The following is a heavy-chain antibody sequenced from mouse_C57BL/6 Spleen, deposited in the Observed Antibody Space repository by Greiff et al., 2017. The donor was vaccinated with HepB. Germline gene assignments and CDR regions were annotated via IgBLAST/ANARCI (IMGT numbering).Heavy chain of an antibody. D-gene: IGHD1-1*01. CDR2: IYPGGGYT. Sequence: QVQLQQSGAELVRPGTSVKMSCKASGYTFTNYWIGWAKQRPGHGLEWIGDIYPGGGYTNYNEKFKGKATLTADKSSSTAYMQCSSLTSEDSAIYYSARYGEGSSGVSYWGEGALVTVSA. CDR1: GYTFTNYW. CDR3: ARYGEGSSGVSY. J-gene: IGHJ3*01. V-gene: IGHV1-63*01.